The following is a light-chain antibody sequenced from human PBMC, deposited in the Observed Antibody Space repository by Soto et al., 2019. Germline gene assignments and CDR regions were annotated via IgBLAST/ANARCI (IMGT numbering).Light chain of an antibody. CDR3: QQHDNSPWM. Sequence: EIVMTQSPSTLSLSPGERATLSCRASQSVSSNVAWYQQIPGQAPRLLIHGASNRATGIPDRFSGSGSGTDFTLTISRLEPEDFAVYYCQQHDNSPWMFGQGTKVDIK. J-gene: IGKJ1*01. V-gene: IGKV3D-15*02. CDR2: GAS. CDR1: QSVSSN.